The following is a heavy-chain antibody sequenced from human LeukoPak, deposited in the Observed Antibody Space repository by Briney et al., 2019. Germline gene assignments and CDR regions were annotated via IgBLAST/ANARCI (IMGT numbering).Heavy chain of an antibody. CDR3: ASVYKNGMDV. D-gene: IGHD5-24*01. CDR1: GYTFTGYY. J-gene: IGHJ6*02. CDR2: LNPSGGSS. V-gene: IGHV1-46*01. Sequence: ASVKVSCKASGYTFTGYYMHWVRQAPGQGLEWMGILNPSGGSSNYAQKFQGRVTLTRATSTSTVYMELNSLRSEDTAVYYCASVYKNGMDVWGQGTTVIVSS.